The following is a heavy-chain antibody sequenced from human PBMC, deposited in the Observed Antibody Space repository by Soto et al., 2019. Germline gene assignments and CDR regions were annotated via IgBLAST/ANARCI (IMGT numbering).Heavy chain of an antibody. V-gene: IGHV2-5*02. CDR1: GFSLTTSGVG. J-gene: IGHJ4*02. D-gene: IGHD3-3*01. CDR3: AHRVLRTVFGLVTTTAIYFDF. Sequence: QITLNESGPTQVKPRQTLTLTCTFSGFSLTTSGVGVGWIRQSPGKAPEWLALIYWDDDKRYSPSLKSRLTITTDPHKTQVVLTMAALDPADTATYYCAHRVLRTVFGLVTTTAIYFDFWGQGTPVAVSS. CDR2: IYWDDDK.